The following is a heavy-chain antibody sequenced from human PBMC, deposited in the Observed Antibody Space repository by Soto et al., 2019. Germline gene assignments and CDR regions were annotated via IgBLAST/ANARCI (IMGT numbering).Heavy chain of an antibody. CDR3: ARGGGNMVRGVMKPYDY. V-gene: IGHV4-34*01. Sequence: SETLSLTCAGYGGSFSGYYWSLIRQPPGKGLEWIGEINHSGSTNYNPSLKSRVTISVDTSKNQFSLKLSSVTAADTAVYYCARGGGNMVRGVMKPYDYWGQGTLVTVSS. CDR1: GGSFSGYY. D-gene: IGHD3-10*01. CDR2: INHSGST. J-gene: IGHJ4*02.